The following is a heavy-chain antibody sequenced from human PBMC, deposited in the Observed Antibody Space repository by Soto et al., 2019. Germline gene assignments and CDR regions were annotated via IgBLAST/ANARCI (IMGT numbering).Heavy chain of an antibody. J-gene: IGHJ5*02. CDR3: ASLEGPAAKNWFDP. CDR1: LGSFSGYA. CDR2: IIPIFGTA. Sequence: SVTVCGKASLGSFSGYAISWVRRAPGQGLEWMGGIIPIFGTANYAQKFQGRVTITADESTSTAYMELSSLRSEDTAVYYCASLEGPAAKNWFDPWGQGTLVTVSS. V-gene: IGHV1-69*13.